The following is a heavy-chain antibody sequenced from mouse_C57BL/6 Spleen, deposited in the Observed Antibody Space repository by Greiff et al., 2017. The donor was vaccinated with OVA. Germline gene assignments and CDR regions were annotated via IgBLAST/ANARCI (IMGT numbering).Heavy chain of an antibody. CDR3: ARYSNSAWFAY. CDR2: INPNNGGT. J-gene: IGHJ3*01. V-gene: IGHV1-22*01. CDR1: GYTFTDYN. D-gene: IGHD2-5*01. Sequence: EVKLMESGPELVKPGASVKMSCKASGYTFTDYNMHWVKQSHGKSLEWIGYINPNNGGTSYNQKFKGKATLTVNKSSSTAYMELRSLTSEDSAVYYCARYSNSAWFAYWGQGTLVTVSA.